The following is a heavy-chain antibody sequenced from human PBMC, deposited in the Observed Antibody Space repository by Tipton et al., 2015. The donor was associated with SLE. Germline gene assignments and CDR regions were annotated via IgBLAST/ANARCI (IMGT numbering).Heavy chain of an antibody. CDR2: IYHSGST. J-gene: IGHJ3*02. Sequence: LRLSCAVYGGSFSGYYWSWIRQPPGKGLEWIGYIYHSGSTYYNPSLKSRVTISVDRSKNQFSLKLSSVTAADTAVYYCAREAGENAFDIWGQGTMVTVSS. D-gene: IGHD3-10*01. CDR1: GGSFSGYY. CDR3: AREAGENAFDI. V-gene: IGHV4-30-2*01.